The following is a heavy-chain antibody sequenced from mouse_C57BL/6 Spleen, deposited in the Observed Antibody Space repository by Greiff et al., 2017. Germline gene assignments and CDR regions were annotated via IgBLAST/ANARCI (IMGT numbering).Heavy chain of an antibody. D-gene: IGHD3-2*02. CDR3: ATLGQLRLPAD. CDR2: INPGSGGT. J-gene: IGHJ3*01. V-gene: IGHV1-54*01. Sequence: QVQLQQSGAELVRPGTSVKVSCKASGYAFTNYLIEWVKQRPGQGLEWIGVINPGSGGTTYNEKFKGKATLTADKSSSTAYMQLSSLTSEDSAFYFCATLGQLRLPADWGQGTLLTVSA. CDR1: GYAFTNYL.